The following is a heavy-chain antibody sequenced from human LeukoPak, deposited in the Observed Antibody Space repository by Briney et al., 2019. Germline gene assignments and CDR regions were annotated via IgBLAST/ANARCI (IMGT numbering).Heavy chain of an antibody. Sequence: GESLKISCKGSGYSFTSYWIGWVRQMPGKGLEWMGIIYPGDSDTRYSPSFQGQVTISADKSISTAYLQWSSLKASDTAMYYCARQSRQQLDPLLVDYWGQGTLVTVSS. J-gene: IGHJ4*02. CDR2: IYPGDSDT. V-gene: IGHV5-51*01. D-gene: IGHD6-13*01. CDR1: GYSFTSYW. CDR3: ARQSRQQLDPLLVDY.